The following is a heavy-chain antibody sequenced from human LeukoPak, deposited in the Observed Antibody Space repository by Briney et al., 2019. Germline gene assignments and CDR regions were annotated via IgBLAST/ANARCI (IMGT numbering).Heavy chain of an antibody. D-gene: IGHD3-9*01. CDR3: ARMSTGYYDDY. J-gene: IGHJ4*02. CDR2: VSSSRTTI. V-gene: IGHV3-48*01. Sequence: PGGSLRLSCVASGFTFSTFGMNWVRQAPGKGLEWVSYVSSSRTTIYYADSVKGRFTISRDDAKSSLYLQMNSLRAEDTALYYCARMSTGYYDDYWGQGTLVAAPS. CDR1: GFTFSTFG.